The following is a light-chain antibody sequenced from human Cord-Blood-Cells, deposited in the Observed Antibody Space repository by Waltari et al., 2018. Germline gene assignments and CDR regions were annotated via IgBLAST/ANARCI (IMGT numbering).Light chain of an antibody. CDR3: SSYTSSSTRV. V-gene: IGLV2-14*01. Sequence: QSALTQPASVSGSPGQSIPISCTGTSSAVGGYNYVPWYQQHPGKAPTLMIYDVSNRPSGVSNRCSGSKSGNTASLTISGLQAEDEADYYCSSYTSSSTRVFGGGTKLTVL. CDR1: SSAVGGYNY. J-gene: IGLJ2*01. CDR2: DVS.